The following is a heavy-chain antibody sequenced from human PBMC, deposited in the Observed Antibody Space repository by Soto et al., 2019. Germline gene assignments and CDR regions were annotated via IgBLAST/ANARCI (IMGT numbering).Heavy chain of an antibody. J-gene: IGHJ6*02. V-gene: IGHV4-34*01. D-gene: IGHD3-3*01. CDR1: GGSFRGYY. CDR2: INHSGST. CDR3: ARGPPGLRFLEWLPHYYGMDV. Sequence: SETLSLTCAVYGGSFRGYYWSWIRQPPGKGLEWIGEINHSGSTNYNPSLKSRVTISVDTSKNQFSLKLSSVTAADTAVYYCARGPPGLRFLEWLPHYYGMDVWGQGTTVTVSS.